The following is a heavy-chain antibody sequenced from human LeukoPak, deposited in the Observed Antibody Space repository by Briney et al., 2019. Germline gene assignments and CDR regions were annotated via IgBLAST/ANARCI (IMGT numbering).Heavy chain of an antibody. CDR3: AREGACSGGSCYGPSAWYYMDV. CDR2: ISSSSSYI. D-gene: IGHD2-15*01. Sequence: PGGSLRLSCAASGFTFSSYSMNWVRQAPGKGLEWVSSISSSSSYIYYADSVKGRFTISRDNAKNSLYLQMNSLRAEDTAVYYCAREGACSGGSCYGPSAWYYMDVWGKGTTVTISS. J-gene: IGHJ6*03. V-gene: IGHV3-21*01. CDR1: GFTFSSYS.